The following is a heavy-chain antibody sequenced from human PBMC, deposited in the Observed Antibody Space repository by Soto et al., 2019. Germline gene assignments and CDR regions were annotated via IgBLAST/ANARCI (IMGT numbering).Heavy chain of an antibody. CDR3: ASWTTVTTEGFDY. Sequence: GGSLRLSCAASGFTFSSYWMSWVRQAPGKGLEWVANIKQDGSEKYYVDSVKGRFTISRDNAKNSLYLQMNSLRAEDTAVYYCASWTTVTTEGFDYWGQGTLVTVSS. V-gene: IGHV3-7*01. D-gene: IGHD4-17*01. CDR2: IKQDGSEK. CDR1: GFTFSSYW. J-gene: IGHJ4*02.